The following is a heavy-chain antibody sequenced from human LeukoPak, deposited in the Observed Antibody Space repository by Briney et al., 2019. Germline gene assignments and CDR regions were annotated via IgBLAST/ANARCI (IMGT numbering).Heavy chain of an antibody. CDR2: ISSGGST. V-gene: IGHV3-23*01. J-gene: IGHJ4*02. CDR1: GFTFNNYA. CDR3: AKAPHGYSYGYFFDY. D-gene: IGHD5-18*01. Sequence: GGSLRLSCAAAGFTFNNYAMSWVRQAPGKGLKWVSGISSGGSTYYADSVKGRFTISRDNSKNTLYLQMNSLRAEDTAVYYCAKAPHGYSYGYFFDYWGQGTLVTVSS.